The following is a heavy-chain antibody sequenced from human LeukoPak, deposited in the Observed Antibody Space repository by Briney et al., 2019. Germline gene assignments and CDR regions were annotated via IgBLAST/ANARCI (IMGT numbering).Heavy chain of an antibody. D-gene: IGHD2-21*02. Sequence: SETLSLTCAAAGGSISSFYWRWSRQPPGKGLEWIGYIYYSGITNYNPSLKSRVTISVDTSKNQFSLILSSVTAADTAVYFCARVVGTVGDAFDIWGQGTMVTVSS. CDR1: GGSISSFY. J-gene: IGHJ3*02. CDR3: ARVVGTVGDAFDI. V-gene: IGHV4-59*01. CDR2: IYYSGIT.